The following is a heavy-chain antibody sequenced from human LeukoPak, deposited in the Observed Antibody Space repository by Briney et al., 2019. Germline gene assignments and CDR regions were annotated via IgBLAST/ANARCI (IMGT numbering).Heavy chain of an antibody. CDR2: INWNGGST. V-gene: IGHV3-20*04. J-gene: IGHJ4*02. CDR1: GFTFSSYG. CDR3: ASIAVAERPPFDY. D-gene: IGHD6-19*01. Sequence: GGSLRLSCAASGFTFSSYGMHWVRQAPGKGLEWVSGINWNGGSTGYADSVKGRFTISRDNAKNSLYLQMNSLRAEDTALYYCASIAVAERPPFDYWGQGTLVTVSS.